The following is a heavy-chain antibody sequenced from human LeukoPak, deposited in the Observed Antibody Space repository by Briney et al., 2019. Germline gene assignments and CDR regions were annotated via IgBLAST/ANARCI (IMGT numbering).Heavy chain of an antibody. CDR1: GYTFTRYD. CDR2: INPKSGNT. D-gene: IGHD2-2*02. V-gene: IGHV1-8*01. J-gene: IGHJ6*02. Sequence: ASVKVSCKASGYTFTRYDINWVRQAPGQGLEWMGWINPKSGNTGYAQTLQGRVTIARNTSISTAYMELSSLRSEDTAVYYCARGLVVPAAIGAYYYGMDVWGQGTTVTVSS. CDR3: ARGLVVPAAIGAYYYGMDV.